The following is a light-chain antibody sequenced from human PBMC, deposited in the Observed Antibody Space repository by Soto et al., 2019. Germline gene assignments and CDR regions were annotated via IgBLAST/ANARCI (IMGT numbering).Light chain of an antibody. J-gene: IGLJ1*01. Sequence: QSALTQPASVSGSPGQSITISCSGTSSDVGSYDHVAWYQQFPGKTPKLMIYEVSNRPSGVSRRFSGSKSGNTASLTISGLQAEDEADYYCISYTGSSTSYVFGSGTKLTVL. CDR1: SSDVGSYDH. CDR3: ISYTGSSTSYV. CDR2: EVS. V-gene: IGLV2-14*01.